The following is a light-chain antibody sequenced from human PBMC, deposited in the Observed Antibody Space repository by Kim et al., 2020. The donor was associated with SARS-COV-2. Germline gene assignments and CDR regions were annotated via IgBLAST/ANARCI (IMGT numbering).Light chain of an antibody. CDR2: AAS. CDR3: QQYSDWLT. J-gene: IGKJ1*01. CDR1: QSVSSH. Sequence: EIVMTQSPATLSVSPGERVTLSCRASQSVSSHLAWYQQIPGQAPRLLIYAASTRATGIPARFSGSGSGTEFILTISSLQSEDFAVYYCQQYSDWLTFGEGTKVDIK. V-gene: IGKV3-15*01.